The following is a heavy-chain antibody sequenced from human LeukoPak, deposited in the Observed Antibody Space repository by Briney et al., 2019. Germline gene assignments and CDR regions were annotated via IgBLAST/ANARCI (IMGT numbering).Heavy chain of an antibody. CDR2: ISGSGGST. D-gene: IGHD3-22*01. V-gene: IGHV3-23*01. CDR1: GFTFSSYA. Sequence: GGSLRLSCAASGFTFSSYAMSWVRQAPGKGLEWVSAISGSGGSTYYADSVKGRFTISRDNSKNTLYLQMNSLRAEDTAVYYCAKVQTDYYDSSGYYYTDDNWFDPWGQGTLATVSS. CDR3: AKVQTDYYDSSGYYYTDDNWFDP. J-gene: IGHJ5*02.